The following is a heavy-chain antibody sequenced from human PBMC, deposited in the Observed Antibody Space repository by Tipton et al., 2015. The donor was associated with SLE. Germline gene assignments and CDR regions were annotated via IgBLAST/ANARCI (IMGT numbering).Heavy chain of an antibody. D-gene: IGHD6-6*01. CDR2: ISSSGRTI. V-gene: IGHV3-48*03. CDR1: GLTFSSYE. J-gene: IGHJ6*03. CDR3: ARDSSSPNYMDV. Sequence: SLRLSCAASGLTFSSYEMDWVRQAPGKGLEWVSYISSSGRTIYYADSVKGRFTISRDNSKNTLYLQMNSLRAEDTAVYYCARDSSSPNYMDVWGKGTTVTVSS.